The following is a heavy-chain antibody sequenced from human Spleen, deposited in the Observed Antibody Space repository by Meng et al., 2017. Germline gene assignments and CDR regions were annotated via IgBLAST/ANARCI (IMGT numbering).Heavy chain of an antibody. CDR1: GGSISSYY. V-gene: IGHV4-4*07. D-gene: IGHD2-15*01. J-gene: IGHJ6*02. Sequence: SETLSLTCTVSGGSISSYYWSWIRQPAGKGLEWIGRIYTSGSTNYNPSLKSRVTMSVDTSKNQFSLKLNSVTAADTAVYYCARDGYCSGGSCYSMAGMDVWGQGTTVTVSS. CDR3: ARDGYCSGGSCYSMAGMDV. CDR2: IYTSGST.